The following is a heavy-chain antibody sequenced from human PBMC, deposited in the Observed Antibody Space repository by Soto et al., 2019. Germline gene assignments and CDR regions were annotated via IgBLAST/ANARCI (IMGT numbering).Heavy chain of an antibody. CDR1: GYTFTSYG. CDR2: ISAYNGNT. V-gene: IGHV1-18*04. CDR3: AREENYYDSSGPGGWFDP. J-gene: IGHJ5*02. Sequence: ASVKVSCKACGYTFTSYGISWVRQAPGQGLEWMGWISAYNGNTNYAQKLQGRVTMTTDTSTSTAYMELRSLRSDDTAVYYCAREENYYDSSGPGGWFDPWGQGTLVTVSS. D-gene: IGHD3-22*01.